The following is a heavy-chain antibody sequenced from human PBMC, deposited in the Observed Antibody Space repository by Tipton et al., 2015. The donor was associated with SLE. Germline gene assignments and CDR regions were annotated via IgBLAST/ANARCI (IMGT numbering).Heavy chain of an antibody. V-gene: IGHV4-59*01. CDR2: IYYSGST. Sequence: TLSLTCTVSGGSISSYYWSWIRQPPGKGLEWIGYIYYSGSTNYNPSLKSRVTISVDTSKNQFSLKLSSVTAADTAVYYCAREYSSSQGAFDIWGQGTLVTVSS. CDR1: GGSISSYY. CDR3: AREYSSSQGAFDI. D-gene: IGHD6-6*01. J-gene: IGHJ4*02.